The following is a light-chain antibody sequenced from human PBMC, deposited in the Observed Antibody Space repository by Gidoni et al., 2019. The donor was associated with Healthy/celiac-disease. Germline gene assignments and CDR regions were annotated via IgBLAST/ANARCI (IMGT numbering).Light chain of an antibody. CDR1: Y. V-gene: IGKV3-11*01. CDR3: QQRSNWPPIT. Sequence: YLAWYQQKPGQAPRLLIYDASNRATGIPARFSGSGSGTDFTLTISSLEPEDFAVYYCQQRSNWPPITFGQGTRLEIK. CDR2: DAS. J-gene: IGKJ5*01.